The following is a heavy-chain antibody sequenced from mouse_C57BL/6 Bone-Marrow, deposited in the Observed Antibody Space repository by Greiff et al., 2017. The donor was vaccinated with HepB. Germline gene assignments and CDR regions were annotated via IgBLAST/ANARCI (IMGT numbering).Heavy chain of an antibody. Sequence: EVQLQQSGPVLVKPGASVKMSCKASGYTFTDYYMNWVKQSHGKSLEWIGVINPYNGGTSYNQKFKGKATLTVDKSSSTAYMELNSLTSEDSAVYYCARGGYCYSKDYYAMDYWGQGTSVTVSS. D-gene: IGHD2-5*01. CDR2: INPYNGGT. J-gene: IGHJ4*01. CDR3: ARGGYCYSKDYYAMDY. V-gene: IGHV1-19*01. CDR1: GYTFTDYY.